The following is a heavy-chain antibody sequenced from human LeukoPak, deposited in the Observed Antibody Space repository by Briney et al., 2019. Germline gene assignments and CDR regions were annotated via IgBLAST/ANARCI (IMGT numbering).Heavy chain of an antibody. CDR1: GGTFSSYA. V-gene: IGHV1-69*13. CDR2: IIPIFGTA. Sequence: ASVKVSCKASGGTFSSYAISWVRQAPGQGLEWMGGIIPIFGTANYAQKFQGRVTITADESTSTAYMELSSLRSEDTAVYYCASLRDRVIVVPAAHRRTPRWYFDLWGRGTLVTVSS. D-gene: IGHD2-2*01. J-gene: IGHJ2*01. CDR3: ASLRDRVIVVPAAHRRTPRWYFDL.